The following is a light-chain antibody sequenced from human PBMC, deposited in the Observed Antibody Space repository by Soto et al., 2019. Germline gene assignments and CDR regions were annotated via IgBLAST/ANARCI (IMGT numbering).Light chain of an antibody. CDR2: GAS. CDR1: QGIGNA. Sequence: ASQMPPSRSSLSASVVSISTISFLASQGIGNALGWYQQKPGKPPKVLIYGASNLQSGVQPRFSGSGSGTDFTLAIRSMQPEDSATYYCLKDINYPWKCGQRPTGDLK. CDR3: LKDINYPWK. J-gene: IGKJ1*01. V-gene: IGKV1-6*01.